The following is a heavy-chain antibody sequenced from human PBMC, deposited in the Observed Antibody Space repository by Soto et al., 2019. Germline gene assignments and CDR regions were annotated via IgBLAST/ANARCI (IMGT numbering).Heavy chain of an antibody. Sequence: SETLSLTCAVYGGSFSGYYWSWIRQPPGKGLEWIGEINHSGSTNYNPSLKSRVTISVDTSKNQFSLKLSSVTAADTAVYYCARNDKTEKYFQHWGQGTLVTVSS. CDR2: INHSGST. V-gene: IGHV4-34*01. D-gene: IGHD3-9*01. CDR1: GGSFSGYY. J-gene: IGHJ1*01. CDR3: ARNDKTEKYFQH.